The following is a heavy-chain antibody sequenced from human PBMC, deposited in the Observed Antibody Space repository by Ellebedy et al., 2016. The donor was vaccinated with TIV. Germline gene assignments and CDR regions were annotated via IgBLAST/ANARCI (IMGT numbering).Heavy chain of an antibody. V-gene: IGHV3-7*03. D-gene: IGHD4-17*01. CDR1: GFTFSSYW. Sequence: GESLKISCAASGFTFSSYWMTWVRQAPGKGLEWVANIKQDGSEKYYVDSVKCRFTISRDNAKNSLYLQMNSLRAEDTAVYYCARLPDLGDYWVQYFYGMDVWGQGTTVTVSS. CDR3: ARLPDLGDYWVQYFYGMDV. CDR2: IKQDGSEK. J-gene: IGHJ6*02.